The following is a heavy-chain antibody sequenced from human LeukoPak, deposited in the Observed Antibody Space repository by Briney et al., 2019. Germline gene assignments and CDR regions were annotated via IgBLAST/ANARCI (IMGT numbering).Heavy chain of an antibody. CDR1: GFTFSSYV. CDR2: ISYDRSNE. V-gene: IGHV3-30*01. D-gene: IGHD6-6*01. J-gene: IGHJ4*02. Sequence: SGGSLRLSCAASGFTFSSYVMHWVRQAPGKGLEWVAIISYDRSNEYYADSVKGRFTISRDNSKNTLYLQMNSLRAADTAVYYCAREKGISYLSSFDYWGQGTLVTVPS. CDR3: AREKGISYLSSFDY.